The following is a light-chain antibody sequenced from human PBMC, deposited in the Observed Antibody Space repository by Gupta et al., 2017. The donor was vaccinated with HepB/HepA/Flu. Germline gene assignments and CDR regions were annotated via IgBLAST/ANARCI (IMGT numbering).Light chain of an antibody. CDR1: QSVLYSSNNKNY. J-gene: IGKJ3*01. Sequence: DIVMTQSPDSPPASLGERATINCKSSQSVLYSSNNKNYLAWYQQKPGQPPKLLIYWASTRESGVPDRFSGSGSGTDFTLAISSLQAEDVAVYYCQQYNSTPFTFGPGTKVDIK. CDR2: WAS. CDR3: QQYNSTPFT. V-gene: IGKV4-1*01.